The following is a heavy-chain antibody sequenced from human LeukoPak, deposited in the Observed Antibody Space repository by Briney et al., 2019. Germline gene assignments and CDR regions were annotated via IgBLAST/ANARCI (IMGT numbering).Heavy chain of an antibody. Sequence: ASVKVSCKVSGYTLTELSMHWVRQAPGKGLEWMGGFDPEDGETIYAQKFQGRVTMTEDTSTDTAYMELSSLRSEDTAVYYCATSTLSSWPYYFDYWGQGTLVTASS. CDR3: ATSTLSSWPYYFDY. J-gene: IGHJ4*02. D-gene: IGHD6-13*01. CDR2: FDPEDGET. CDR1: GYTLTELS. V-gene: IGHV1-24*01.